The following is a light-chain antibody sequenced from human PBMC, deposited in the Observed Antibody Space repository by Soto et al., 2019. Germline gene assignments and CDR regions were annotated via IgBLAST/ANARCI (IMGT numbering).Light chain of an antibody. CDR3: QQYGSSPIT. CDR1: QSVSSRY. CDR2: GAS. V-gene: IGKV3-20*01. Sequence: IGLTHSPGTLSLSPGDRATLSWLASQSVSSRYLAWYQQKNGQAPRLVIYGASSRATGIPDRFSGSGYGIDFNLTISRLETEEFAVYYCQQYGSSPITFGQGTRLEI. J-gene: IGKJ5*01.